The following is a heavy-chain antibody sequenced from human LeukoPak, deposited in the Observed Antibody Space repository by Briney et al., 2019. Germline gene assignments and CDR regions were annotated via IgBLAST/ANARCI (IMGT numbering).Heavy chain of an antibody. J-gene: IGHJ6*03. CDR3: ARGHELSPPYYYYYYMDV. V-gene: IGHV1-8*03. CDR1: GYTFTSYD. CDR2: MNPNSGNT. D-gene: IGHD1-7*01. Sequence: GASVKVSCKASGYTFTSYDINWVRQATGQGLEWMGWMNPNSGNTGYAQKFQGRVTITRNTSISTAYMELSSLRSEDTAVYYCARGHELSPPYYYYYYMDVWGKGTTVTVSS.